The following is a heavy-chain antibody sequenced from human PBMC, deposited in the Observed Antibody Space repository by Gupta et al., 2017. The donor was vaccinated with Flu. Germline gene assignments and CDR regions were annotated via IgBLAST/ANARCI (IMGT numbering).Heavy chain of an antibody. CDR1: GFIFSSYA. V-gene: IGHV3-30-3*01. J-gene: IGHJ4*02. Sequence: ASGFIFSSYAMSWLHQSPGKGREWVAVISYDVGSRAYADSVKGRFTIARENSKNTLYRKMSSLRADDTAVYYCAGYGDFASWGQGSLVTVSS. CDR3: AGYGDFAS. CDR2: ISYDVGSR. D-gene: IGHD4-17*01.